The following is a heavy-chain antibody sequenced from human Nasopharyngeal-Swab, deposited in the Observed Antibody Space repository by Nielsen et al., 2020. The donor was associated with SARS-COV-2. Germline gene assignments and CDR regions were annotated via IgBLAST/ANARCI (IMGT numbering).Heavy chain of an antibody. V-gene: IGHV3-33*01. CDR2: IWYDGSNK. Sequence: GESLKISCAAPGFTFSSYGMHWVRQAPGKGPEWVAVIWYDGSNKYYADSVKGRFTISRDNSKNTLYLQMNSLRAEDTAVYYCARESTPHCSSTSCLPDYWGQGTLVTVSS. CDR1: GFTFSSYG. D-gene: IGHD2-2*01. J-gene: IGHJ4*02. CDR3: ARESTPHCSSTSCLPDY.